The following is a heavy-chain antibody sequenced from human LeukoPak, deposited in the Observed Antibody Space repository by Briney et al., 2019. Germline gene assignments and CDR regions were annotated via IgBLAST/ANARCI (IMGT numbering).Heavy chain of an antibody. CDR2: IIPIFGTA. D-gene: IGHD7-27*01. J-gene: IGHJ4*02. V-gene: IGHV1-69*05. CDR1: GGIFSSYA. Sequence: SSVKVSCKASGGIFSSYAISWVRQAPGQGLEWMGRIIPIFGTANYAQKFQGRVTITTDESTSTAYMELSSLRSEDTAVYYCARTKLGIGGGYFDYWGQGTLVTVSS. CDR3: ARTKLGIGGGYFDY.